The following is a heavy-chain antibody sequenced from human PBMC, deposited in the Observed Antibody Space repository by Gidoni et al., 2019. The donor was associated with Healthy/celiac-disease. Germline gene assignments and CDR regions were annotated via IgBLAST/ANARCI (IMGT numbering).Heavy chain of an antibody. J-gene: IGHJ4*02. Sequence: QLQLQESGPGLVKPSETLSLTCTVSAGSIRSSSHYWGWIRQPPGKGLEWIGSISYSGSTYYNPSLKSRVTISVDTSKNQFSLKLSSVTAADTAVYYCARLRYDFWSGPNDGGYYFDYWGQGTLVTVSS. CDR2: ISYSGST. D-gene: IGHD3-3*01. CDR3: ARLRYDFWSGPNDGGYYFDY. V-gene: IGHV4-39*01. CDR1: AGSIRSSSHY.